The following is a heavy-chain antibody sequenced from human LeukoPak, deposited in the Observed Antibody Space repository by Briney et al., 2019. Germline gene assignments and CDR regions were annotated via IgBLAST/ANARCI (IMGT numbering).Heavy chain of an antibody. CDR1: GYTFTSYY. V-gene: IGHV1-46*01. CDR2: INPSGGST. J-gene: IGHJ4*02. Sequence: ASVKVSCKASGYTFTSYYMHWVRQAPGQGLEWMGIINPSGGSTSYAQKFQGRVTMTRDTSTSTVYMELSSLRSEDTAVYYCAGVSVAGTWGIRSPQDYWGQGTLVTVSS. D-gene: IGHD6-19*01. CDR3: AGVSVAGTWGIRSPQDY.